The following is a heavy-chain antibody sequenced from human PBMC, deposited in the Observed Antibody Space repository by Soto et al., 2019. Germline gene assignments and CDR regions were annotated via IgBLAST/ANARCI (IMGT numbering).Heavy chain of an antibody. CDR3: AKPLIAAAGTNLRQPRLWYFDL. J-gene: IGHJ2*01. CDR2: ISGSGGST. CDR1: GFTFSSYA. Sequence: EVQLLESGGGLVQPGGSLRLSCAASGFTFSSYAMSWVRQAPGKGLEWVSAISGSGGSTYYADSVKGRFTISRDNSKNTLYLQMNSRRAEDTAVYYCAKPLIAAAGTNLRQPRLWYFDLWGRGTLVTVSS. V-gene: IGHV3-23*01. D-gene: IGHD6-13*01.